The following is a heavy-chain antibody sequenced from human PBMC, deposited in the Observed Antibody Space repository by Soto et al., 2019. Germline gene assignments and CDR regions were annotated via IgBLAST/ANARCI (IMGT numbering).Heavy chain of an antibody. CDR2: ISWNSGSI. D-gene: IGHD3-3*01. Sequence: PGGSLRLSCAASGFTFDDYAMHWVRQAPGKGLEWVSGISWNSGSIGYADSVKGRFTISRDNAKNSLYLQMNSLRAEDTALYYCAKDTTYYDFWSGPYGMDVWGQGTTVTVSS. J-gene: IGHJ6*02. CDR1: GFTFDDYA. CDR3: AKDTTYYDFWSGPYGMDV. V-gene: IGHV3-9*01.